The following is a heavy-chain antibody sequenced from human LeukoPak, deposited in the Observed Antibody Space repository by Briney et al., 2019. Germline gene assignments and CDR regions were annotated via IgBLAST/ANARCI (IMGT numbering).Heavy chain of an antibody. D-gene: IGHD2-21*02. CDR2: INPSGGRT. CDR1: GYIFTSYY. V-gene: IGHV1-46*01. CDR3: ARAVTGDSFEYFDY. Sequence: GASVKVSCKASGYIFTSYYIHWVRQAPGQGLEWMGLINPSGGRTNYAQKLQGRVTMTTDTSTSTAYMELRSLRSDDTAVYYCARAVTGDSFEYFDYWGQGTLVTVSS. J-gene: IGHJ4*02.